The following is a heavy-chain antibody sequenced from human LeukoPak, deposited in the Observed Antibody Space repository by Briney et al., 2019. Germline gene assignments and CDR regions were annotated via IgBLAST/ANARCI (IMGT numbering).Heavy chain of an antibody. CDR2: ISYDGSNK. J-gene: IGHJ4*02. CDR3: ARGGGYSYATVDY. D-gene: IGHD5-18*01. V-gene: IGHV3-30-3*01. CDR1: GYTLTELS. Sequence: SCKVSGYTLTELSMHWVRQAPGKGLEWVAVISYDGSNKYYADSVKGRFTISRDNSKNTLYLQMNSLRAEDTAVYYCARGGGYSYATVDYWGQGTLVTVSS.